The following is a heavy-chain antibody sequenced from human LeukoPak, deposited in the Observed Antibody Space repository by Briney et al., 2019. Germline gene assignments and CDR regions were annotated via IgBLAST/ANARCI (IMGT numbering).Heavy chain of an antibody. D-gene: IGHD3-10*01. Sequence: PSETLSLTCTVSGGSISSSSYYWGWIRQPPGKGLEWIGSIYYSGSTYYNPSLKSRVTISVDTSKNQFSLKLTSVTAADTAVYYCAWSYFGSGSYFRYWGQGTLVTVSS. CDR3: AWSYFGSGSYFRY. V-gene: IGHV4-39*07. J-gene: IGHJ4*02. CDR1: GGSISSSSYY. CDR2: IYYSGST.